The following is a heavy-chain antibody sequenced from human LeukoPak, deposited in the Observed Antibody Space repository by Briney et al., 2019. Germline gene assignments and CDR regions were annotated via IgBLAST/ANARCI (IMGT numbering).Heavy chain of an antibody. Sequence: GGSLRLSCAASGFAFSTYEMIWVRQAPGKGLAWVAYISSSGSTIYQADPVKGRFTISRDNAKNSLYLQMNSLRAEDTAVYYCAREVEHYGSGNYEYMDVWGKGTTVTVSS. CDR3: AREVEHYGSGNYEYMDV. J-gene: IGHJ6*03. CDR2: ISSSGSTI. V-gene: IGHV3-48*03. D-gene: IGHD3-10*01. CDR1: GFAFSTYE.